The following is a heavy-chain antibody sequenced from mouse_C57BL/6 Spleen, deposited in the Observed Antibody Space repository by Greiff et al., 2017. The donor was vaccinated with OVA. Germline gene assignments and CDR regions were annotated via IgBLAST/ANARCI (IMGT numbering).Heavy chain of an antibody. CDR3: ARHGVEDGSSPFAY. CDR2: IWSDGST. CDR1: GFSLTSYG. D-gene: IGHD1-1*01. J-gene: IGHJ3*01. Sequence: QVQLKESGPGLVAPSQSLSITCTVSGFSLTSYGVHWVRQPPGKGLEWLVVIWSDGSTTYNSALKSRLSISKDNSKSQVFLKMNSLQTDDTAMYYCARHGVEDGSSPFAYWGQGTLVTVSA. V-gene: IGHV2-6-1*01.